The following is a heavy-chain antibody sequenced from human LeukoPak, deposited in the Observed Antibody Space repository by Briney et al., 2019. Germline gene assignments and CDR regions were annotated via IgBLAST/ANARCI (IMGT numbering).Heavy chain of an antibody. V-gene: IGHV4-59*08. Sequence: PESLSHTPTHPRDSIRPFYWSWIRPSLGEGVGWVGHLFNRGTTNYNPSLKSRVTISVETSRKQLSLKLTSLTAADTAVYFCARHQFYFDSGRSSPETFWFDPWGQGTLVTVSS. CDR1: RDSIRPFY. D-gene: IGHD3-10*01. J-gene: IGHJ5*02. CDR3: ARHQFYFDSGRSSPETFWFDP. CDR2: LFNRGTT.